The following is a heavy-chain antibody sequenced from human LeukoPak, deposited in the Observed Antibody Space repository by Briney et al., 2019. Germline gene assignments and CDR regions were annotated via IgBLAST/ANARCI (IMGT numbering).Heavy chain of an antibody. D-gene: IGHD4-11*01. V-gene: IGHV3-23*01. Sequence: GGSLRLSCAASGFTVSSNYMSWVRQAPGKGLEWVSLISASGGSTYFADSVKGRFTISRDNSKNTLYLQMNSLRAEDTAVYYCAKESYDYRTFDQWGQGTLVTVSS. CDR1: GFTVSSNY. J-gene: IGHJ4*02. CDR2: ISASGGST. CDR3: AKESYDYRTFDQ.